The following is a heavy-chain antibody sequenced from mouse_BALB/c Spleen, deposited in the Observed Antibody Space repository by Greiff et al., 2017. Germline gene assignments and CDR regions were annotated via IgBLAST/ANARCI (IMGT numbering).Heavy chain of an antibody. D-gene: IGHD1-1*01. J-gene: IGHJ4*01. CDR2: INSNGGST. CDR3: ARVITTVVARYYYAMDY. V-gene: IGHV5-6-3*01. CDR1: GFTFSSYG. Sequence: EVKLVESGGGLVQPGGSLKLSCAASGFTFSSYGMSWVRQTPDKRLELVATINSNGGSTYYPDSVKGRFTISRDNAKNTLYLQMSSLKSEDTAMYYCARVITTVVARYYYAMDYWGQGTSVTVSS.